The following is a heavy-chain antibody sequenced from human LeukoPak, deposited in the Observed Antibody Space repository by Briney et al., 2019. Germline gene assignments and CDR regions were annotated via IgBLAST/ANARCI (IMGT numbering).Heavy chain of an antibody. CDR1: GGSISSYY. CDR2: IYYSGST. J-gene: IGHJ4*02. V-gene: IGHV4-59*01. CDR3: ARALGWGPYSYGYRGIWAFDY. Sequence: SETLSLTCTVSGGSISSYYWSWIRQPPGKGLEWIGYIYYSGSTNYNPSLKSRVTISVDTSKNQFSLKLSSVTAADTAVYYCARALGWGPYSYGYRGIWAFDYWGQGTLVTVSS. D-gene: IGHD5-18*01.